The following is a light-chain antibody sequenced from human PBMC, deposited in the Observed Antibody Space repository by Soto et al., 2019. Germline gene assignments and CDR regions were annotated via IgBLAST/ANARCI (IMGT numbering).Light chain of an antibody. V-gene: IGKV1-5*01. CDR3: HQYNSYHT. Sequence: DILMTQSPSTLSASVGDTVAITCRASQTISSWVAWYQQKPGRAPKLLIYDASTLESGVPSRFSGSGSGTEFTLTISSLQPDDFATYYCHQYNSYHTFGGGTKVDIK. CDR2: DAS. CDR1: QTISSW. J-gene: IGKJ4*01.